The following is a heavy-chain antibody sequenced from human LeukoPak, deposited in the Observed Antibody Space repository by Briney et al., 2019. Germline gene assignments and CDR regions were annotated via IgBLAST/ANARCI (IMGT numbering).Heavy chain of an antibody. V-gene: IGHV4-30-4*01. D-gene: IGHD2-15*01. CDR3: ARGQYCSGGSCPGSDY. CDR2: IYYSGST. CDR1: GGSISSGDYY. Sequence: SQTLSLTCTVSGGSISSGDYYWSCIRRPPGKGLECIGYIYYSGSTYYNPSLKSRVTISVDTSKNQFSLKLSSVTAADTAVYYCARGQYCSGGSCPGSDYWGQGTLVTVSS. J-gene: IGHJ4*02.